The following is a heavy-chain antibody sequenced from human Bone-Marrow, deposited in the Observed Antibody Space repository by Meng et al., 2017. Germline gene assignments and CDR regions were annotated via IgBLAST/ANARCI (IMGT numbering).Heavy chain of an antibody. J-gene: IGHJ5*02. D-gene: IGHD3-22*01. V-gene: IGHV4-31*03. CDR3: ARYVFDSSSLYSNWFDP. CDR1: GGSISSGTYY. CDR2: IRYSGST. Sequence: QVQLQESGPGLVKPSQTLSLTCTVSGGSISSGTYYWGWIRQLPGKGLEWSAYIRYSGSTYYSPSLKSRVTISVDTSKNQLSLKLSSMTAADTAVYYCARYVFDSSSLYSNWFDPWGQGTLVTVSS.